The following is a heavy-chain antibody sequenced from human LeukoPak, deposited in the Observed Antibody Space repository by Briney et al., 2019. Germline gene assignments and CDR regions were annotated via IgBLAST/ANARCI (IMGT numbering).Heavy chain of an antibody. CDR2: IYHSGST. Sequence: PSETLSLTCAVSGGSISSGGYSWSWIRQPPGKGLEWIGYIYHSGSTYYNPSLKSRVTISVDKSKNQFSLKLSSVTAADTAVYYCARVDEDYYDSSGYFDYWGQGTLVTVSS. J-gene: IGHJ4*02. D-gene: IGHD3-22*01. CDR3: ARVDEDYYDSSGYFDY. V-gene: IGHV4-30-2*01. CDR1: GGSISSGGYS.